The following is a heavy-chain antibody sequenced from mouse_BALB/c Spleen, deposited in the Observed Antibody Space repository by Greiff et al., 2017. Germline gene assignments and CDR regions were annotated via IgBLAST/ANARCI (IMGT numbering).Heavy chain of an antibody. V-gene: IGHV5-9-3*01. D-gene: IGHD2-3*01. CDR3: AYDGSSWLAY. J-gene: IGHJ3*01. CDR2: ISSGGSYT. CDR1: GFTFSSYA. Sequence: EVQGVESGGGLVKPGGSLKLSCAASGFTFSSYAMSWVRQTPEKRLEWVATISSGGSYTYYPDSVKGRFTISRDNAKNTLYLQMSSLRSEDTAMYYCAYDGSSWLAYWGQGTLVTVSA.